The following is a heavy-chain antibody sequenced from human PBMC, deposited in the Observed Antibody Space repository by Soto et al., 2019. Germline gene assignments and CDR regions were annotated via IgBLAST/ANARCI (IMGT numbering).Heavy chain of an antibody. D-gene: IGHD6-13*01. CDR2: TYHSGTT. V-gene: IGHV4-4*02. CDR1: GDSINNSHW. J-gene: IGHJ5*02. Sequence: QVQLQESGPGLEQPSGTLSLTCAVSGDSINNSHWWSWVRQTPGTGLDWIGETYHSGTTNYNPSLKTRVTISIDKSKNQFSLKMNSVTAADTAVYYCAREVNSSPARGPNWFDPWGQGTLVTVSS. CDR3: AREVNSSPARGPNWFDP.